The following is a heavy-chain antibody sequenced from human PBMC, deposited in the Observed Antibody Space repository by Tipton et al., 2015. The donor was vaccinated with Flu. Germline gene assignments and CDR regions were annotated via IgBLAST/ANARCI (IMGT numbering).Heavy chain of an antibody. CDR2: ISNDESNK. J-gene: IGHJ6*02. D-gene: IGHD3-10*01. CDR3: AKDIGVGYYGSGSHLYFGMDV. CDR1: GFTFSSYG. V-gene: IGHV3-30*18. Sequence: SLRLSCAASGFTFSSYGMHWVRQAPGKGLEWVAVISNDESNKYYADSVKGRFTISRDKTKNTLYLQMNSLRAEDTAVYYCAKDIGVGYYGSGSHLYFGMDVWGQGTTVTVSS.